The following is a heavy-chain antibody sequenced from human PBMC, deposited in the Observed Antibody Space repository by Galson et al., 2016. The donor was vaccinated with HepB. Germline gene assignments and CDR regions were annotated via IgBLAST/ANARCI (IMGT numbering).Heavy chain of an antibody. CDR2: AFYSGIT. J-gene: IGHJ4*02. V-gene: IGHV4-61*05. D-gene: IGHD5-24*01. Sequence: SETLSLTCTVSGGSIRINSYYWTWIRQPPEKGLEWIGYAFYSGITNYNPSLKSRVTISIDTSKNQFSLKLSSVTAADTAVYYCARGEGYNLYWGQGTLVTVSS. CDR1: GGSIRINSYY. CDR3: ARGEGYNLY.